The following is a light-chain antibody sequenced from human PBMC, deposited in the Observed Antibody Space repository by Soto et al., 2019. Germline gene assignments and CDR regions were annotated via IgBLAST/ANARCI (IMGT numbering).Light chain of an antibody. Sequence: IVMTQSPGTLSLSPGDTATLSCRASQSLGSDVAWYQQKPGQAPRLRIFGASARPTGIPARVSGGGSGTEGTLPITSLQSEDCAVDDCQQYEIWPRTFGQGTKVDIK. CDR3: QQYEIWPRT. CDR2: GAS. CDR1: QSLGSD. V-gene: IGKV3-15*01. J-gene: IGKJ1*01.